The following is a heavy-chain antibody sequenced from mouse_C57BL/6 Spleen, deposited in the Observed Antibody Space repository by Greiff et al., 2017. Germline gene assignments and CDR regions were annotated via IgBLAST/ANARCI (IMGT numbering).Heavy chain of an antibody. Sequence: QVQLQQPGAELVKPGASVKLSCKASGYTFTSYWMHWVKQRPGRGLEWIGRIDPNSGGTKYNEKFKSKATLTVDKPSSTAYMQLSDLKSEDSAVYYCARGGSSLYCAMDYWGQGTSVTVSS. CDR1: GYTFTSYW. CDR3: ARGGSSLYCAMDY. CDR2: IDPNSGGT. V-gene: IGHV1-72*01. D-gene: IGHD1-1*01. J-gene: IGHJ4*01.